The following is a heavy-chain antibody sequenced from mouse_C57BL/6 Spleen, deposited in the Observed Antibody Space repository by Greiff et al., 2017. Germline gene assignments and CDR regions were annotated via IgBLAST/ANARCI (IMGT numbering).Heavy chain of an antibody. CDR3: ARVYYGYYGGFAY. Sequence: QVQLKQSGPELVKPGASVKISCKASGYAFSSSWMNWVKQRPGKGLEWIGRIYPGDGDTNYNGKFKGKATLTADKSSSTAYMQLSSLTSEDSAVYFCARVYYGYYGGFAYWGQGTLVTVSA. CDR1: GYAFSSSW. V-gene: IGHV1-82*01. D-gene: IGHD2-3*01. J-gene: IGHJ3*01. CDR2: IYPGDGDT.